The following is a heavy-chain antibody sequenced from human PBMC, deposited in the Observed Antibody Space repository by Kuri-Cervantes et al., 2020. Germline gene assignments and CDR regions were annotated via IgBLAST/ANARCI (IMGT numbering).Heavy chain of an antibody. CDR2: MNPNSGNT. J-gene: IGHJ4*02. CDR3: ATALRDYIWGSYRPFDY. V-gene: IGHV1-8*01. CDR1: GYTFTSYD. Sequence: ASVKVSCKASGYTFTSYDINWVRQATGQGLEWMGWMNPNSGNTGYAQKFQGRVTMTRNTSISTAYMELSSLRSEGTAVYYCATALRDYIWGSYRPFDYWGQGTLVTVSS. D-gene: IGHD3-16*02.